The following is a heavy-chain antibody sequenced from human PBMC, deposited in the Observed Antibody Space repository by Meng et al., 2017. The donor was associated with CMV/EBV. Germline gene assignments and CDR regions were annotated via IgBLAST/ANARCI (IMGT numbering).Heavy chain of an antibody. CDR1: GYSFTSYW. D-gene: IGHD5-24*01. V-gene: IGHV5-51*01. J-gene: IGHJ4*02. Sequence: GESLKISCKGSGYSFTSYWIGWVRQMPGKGLEWMGIIYPGDSDTTYSPSFQGQVTISADKSISTAYLQWSSLKASDTAMYYCATAPIEKATNGGFFDYWGQGTLVTVSS. CDR3: ATAPIEKATNGGFFDY. CDR2: IYPGDSDT.